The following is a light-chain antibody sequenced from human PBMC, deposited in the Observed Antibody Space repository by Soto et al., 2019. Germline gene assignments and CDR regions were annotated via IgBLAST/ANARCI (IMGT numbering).Light chain of an antibody. CDR1: QGISTY. J-gene: IGKJ1*01. CDR3: QNYNGAPWT. CDR2: AAS. Sequence: DIQMTQSPSSLSASVGDRINITCRASQGISTYLVWYQQKPGTVPKLLIFAASTLQSGVPSRFNGSGSGTDFTLTISSLQPEDVATYYCQNYNGAPWTFGQGTKVDIK. V-gene: IGKV1-27*01.